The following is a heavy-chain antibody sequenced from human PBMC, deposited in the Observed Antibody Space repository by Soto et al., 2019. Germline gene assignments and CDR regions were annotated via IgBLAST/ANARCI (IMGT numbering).Heavy chain of an antibody. V-gene: IGHV3-72*01. Sequence: EVQLVESGGGLVQPGGSQRLSCAASGFTFSDHYMDWVRQAPGKGLEWVGRIRNKANSYTTDYDSSVKARFTISRDDSKATLYLQMNTLKTEDTAIYYCARDSGKGTYFDYWGHGTLATVS. J-gene: IGHJ4*01. D-gene: IGHD1-26*01. CDR2: IRNKANSYTT. CDR3: ARDSGKGTYFDY. CDR1: GFTFSDHY.